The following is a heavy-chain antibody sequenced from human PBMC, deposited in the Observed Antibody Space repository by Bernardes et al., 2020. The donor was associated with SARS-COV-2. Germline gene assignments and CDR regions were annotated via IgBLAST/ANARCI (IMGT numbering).Heavy chain of an antibody. Sequence: GGSLRLSCAASGFTFSSYGMHWVRQAPGKGLEWVAVIWYDGSNKYYADSVKGRFTISRDNSKNTLYLQMNSLRAEDTAVYYCARDTVEMNAFDIWGQGTMVTVSS. J-gene: IGHJ3*02. CDR3: ARDTVEMNAFDI. V-gene: IGHV3-33*08. CDR1: GFTFSSYG. CDR2: IWYDGSNK.